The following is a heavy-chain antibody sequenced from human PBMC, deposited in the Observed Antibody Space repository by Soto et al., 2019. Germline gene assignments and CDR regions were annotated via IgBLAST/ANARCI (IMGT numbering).Heavy chain of an antibody. D-gene: IGHD5-18*01. J-gene: IGHJ4*02. V-gene: IGHV1-69*12. CDR1: GGTFSTYA. CDR3: ASGIQLWLRRINNGYSG. CDR2: IIPMFGTA. Sequence: QVQLVQSGAEVKKPESSVKVSCKAPGGTFSTYAISWVRQAPGQGLEWMGGIIPMFGTANYAQRFQDRVTIIADESPNTVYMELSSLRSEDTAVYFCASGIQLWLRRINNGYSGWGQGTLVTVSS.